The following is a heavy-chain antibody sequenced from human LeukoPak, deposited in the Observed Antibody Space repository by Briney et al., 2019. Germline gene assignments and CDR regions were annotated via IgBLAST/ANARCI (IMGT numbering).Heavy chain of an antibody. J-gene: IGHJ4*02. CDR1: GFTLSSYW. CDR3: ARGYSSGLHFDY. D-gene: IGHD6-19*01. CDR2: IKSDGSDT. Sequence: GGSLRLSCAASGFTLSSYWMHWVRQVPGKGLVWISRIKSDGSDTRYADSVKGRFTISRDSAKSTLYLQMNSLRAEDTAVYYCARGYSSGLHFDYWGQGTLVTVSS. V-gene: IGHV3-74*01.